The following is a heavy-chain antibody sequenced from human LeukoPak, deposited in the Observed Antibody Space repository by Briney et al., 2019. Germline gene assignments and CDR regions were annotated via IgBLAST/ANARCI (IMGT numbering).Heavy chain of an antibody. CDR1: GFTFSSYG. D-gene: IGHD3-22*01. V-gene: IGHV3-30*02. Sequence: GGSLRLSCAASGFTFSSYGMHWVRQAPGKGLEWVAVIWYDGSNKYYADSVKGRFTISRDNSKNTLYLQMNSLRAEDTAVYYCAKDRPKYYYDSSGYFDYWGQGTLVTVSS. CDR2: IWYDGSNK. CDR3: AKDRPKYYYDSSGYFDY. J-gene: IGHJ4*02.